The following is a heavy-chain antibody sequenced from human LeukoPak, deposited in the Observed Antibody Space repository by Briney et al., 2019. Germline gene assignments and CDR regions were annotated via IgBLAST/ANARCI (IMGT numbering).Heavy chain of an antibody. Sequence: SVKVSCKASGGTFSAYPISWVRQAPGQGLEWMGRIIPIPGITNYAEKFQGRVTITADKSTTTVYMELSSLRSDDAAIYYCAVFYYYASGSFVDYWGQGTLVTVSS. D-gene: IGHD3-10*01. V-gene: IGHV1-69*02. CDR2: IIPIPGIT. J-gene: IGHJ4*02. CDR1: GGTFSAYP. CDR3: AVFYYYASGSFVDY.